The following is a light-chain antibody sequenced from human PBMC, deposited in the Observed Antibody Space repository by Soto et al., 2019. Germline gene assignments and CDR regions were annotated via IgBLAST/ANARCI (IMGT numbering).Light chain of an antibody. V-gene: IGKV1-12*01. CDR2: KAS. CDR1: QVISSW. CDR3: HPASSFPLS. J-gene: IGKJ4*01. Sequence: DIQMTQSPSSVSASVGDTVTVSCRASQVISSWLAWYQQKPGRAPNPLIYKASTLQTGVPSRFSGSGSGTDFTLTIPNLQPEDFATYYCHPASSFPLSFGRGTKVDIK.